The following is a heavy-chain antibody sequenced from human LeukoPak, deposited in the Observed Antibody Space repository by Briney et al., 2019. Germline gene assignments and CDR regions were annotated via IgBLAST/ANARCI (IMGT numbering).Heavy chain of an antibody. CDR2: IYYSGST. J-gene: IGHJ4*02. CDR1: GGSISSSSYY. Sequence: PSETLSLTCTVSGGSISSSSYYWGWIRQPPGKGLEWIGYIYYSGSTNYNPSLKSRVTISVDTSKNQFSLKLSSVTAADTAVYYCARSRGYDFWSGYYTDYFDYWGQGTLVTVSS. D-gene: IGHD3-3*01. V-gene: IGHV4-61*05. CDR3: ARSRGYDFWSGYYTDYFDY.